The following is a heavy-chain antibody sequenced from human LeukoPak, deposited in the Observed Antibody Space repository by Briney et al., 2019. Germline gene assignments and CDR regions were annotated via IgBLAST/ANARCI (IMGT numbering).Heavy chain of an antibody. CDR1: GGTFSSYA. CDR3: ARAGGYRYCSGGSCYSDAFDI. CDR2: INPNSGGT. D-gene: IGHD2-15*01. Sequence: GASVKVSCKASGGTFSSYAISWVRQAPGQGLEWMGWINPNSGGTNYAQKFQGWVTMTRDTSISTAYMELSRLRSDDTAVYYCARAGGYRYCSGGSCYSDAFDIWGQGTMVTVSS. V-gene: IGHV1-2*04. J-gene: IGHJ3*02.